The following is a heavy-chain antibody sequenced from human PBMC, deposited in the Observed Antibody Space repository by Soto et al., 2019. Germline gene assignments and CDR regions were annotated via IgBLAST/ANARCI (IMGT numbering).Heavy chain of an antibody. Sequence: GGSLRLSCAASGFTFSSYAMSWVRQAPGKGLEWVSAISGSGGSTYYADSVKGRFTISRDNSKNTLYLQMNSLRAEDTAVYYCAKASPAWSSPLYYYYYMNVWGKGTTVTVSS. J-gene: IGHJ6*03. D-gene: IGHD1-26*01. CDR2: ISGSGGST. CDR3: AKASPAWSSPLYYYYYMNV. CDR1: GFTFSSYA. V-gene: IGHV3-23*01.